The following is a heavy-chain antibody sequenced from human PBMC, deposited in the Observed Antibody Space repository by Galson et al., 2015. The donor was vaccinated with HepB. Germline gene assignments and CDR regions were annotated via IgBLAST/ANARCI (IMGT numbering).Heavy chain of an antibody. CDR1: GFTFGGYA. V-gene: IGHV3-49*03. CDR2: IRSKAYGGTT. J-gene: IGHJ5*02. Sequence: SLRLSCAASGFTFGGYAMSWFRQAPGKGLEWVGFIRSKAYGGTTEYAASVKGRFTISRDDSKSIAYLQMNSLKTEDTAEYYCTRDSKGDFWSGYYPDWFDPWGQGTLVTVSS. D-gene: IGHD3-3*01. CDR3: TRDSKGDFWSGYYPDWFDP.